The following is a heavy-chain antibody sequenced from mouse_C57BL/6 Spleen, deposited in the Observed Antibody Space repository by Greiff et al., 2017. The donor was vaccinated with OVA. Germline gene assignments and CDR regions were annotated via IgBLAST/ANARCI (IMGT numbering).Heavy chain of an antibody. CDR2: IDPSDSYT. CDR3: ARRPAQATGFAY. Sequence: QVQLKQPGAELVKPGASVKLSCKASGYTFTSYWMQWVKQRPGQGLEWIGEIDPSDSYTNYNQKFKGKATLTVDTSSSTAYMQLSSLTSEDSAVYYCARRPAQATGFAYWGQGTLVTVSA. V-gene: IGHV1-50*01. CDR1: GYTFTSYW. J-gene: IGHJ3*01. D-gene: IGHD3-2*02.